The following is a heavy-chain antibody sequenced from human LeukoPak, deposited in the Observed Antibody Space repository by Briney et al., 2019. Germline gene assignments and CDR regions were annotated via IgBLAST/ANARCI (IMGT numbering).Heavy chain of an antibody. J-gene: IGHJ4*02. CDR1: GYTFTSYG. Sequence: ASVKVSCKASGYTFTSYGISWVRQAPGQGLEWMGWISAYNGNTNYAQKLQGRVTMTTDTSTSTAYMELSRLRSDDTAVYYCARDLSSGWTDYWGQGTLVTVSS. V-gene: IGHV1-18*01. CDR2: ISAYNGNT. CDR3: ARDLSSGWTDY. D-gene: IGHD6-19*01.